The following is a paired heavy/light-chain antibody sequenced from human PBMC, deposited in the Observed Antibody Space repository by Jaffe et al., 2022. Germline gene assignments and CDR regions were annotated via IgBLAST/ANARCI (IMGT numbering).Heavy chain of an antibody. CDR3: ARRPNNDDSPYFQH. CDR1: GFSITTSGVA. D-gene: IGHD4-17*01. J-gene: IGHJ1*01. Sequence: QITLKESGPTLVKPTQTLTLTCTFSGFSITTSGVAVAWIRQPPGQALEWLANINWKDEKAYRPSLKSRLTVTKDTSKNQVVLTLTNMDPVDTATYFCARRPNNDDSPYFQHWGQGTLVTVSS. V-gene: IGHV2-5*01. CDR2: INWKDEK.
Light chain of an antibody. CDR3: QQYYTPYT. CDR2: WAS. CDR1: QSILSSSNNKNY. Sequence: DIVMTQSPDSLAVSLGERATINCKSSQSILSSSNNKNYLAWYQRKPGQPPKLLIYWASMRESGVPDRFSGSGSGTDFTLTISSLQAEDVAVYFCQQYYTPYTFGQGTKLEIK. J-gene: IGKJ2*01. V-gene: IGKV4-1*01.